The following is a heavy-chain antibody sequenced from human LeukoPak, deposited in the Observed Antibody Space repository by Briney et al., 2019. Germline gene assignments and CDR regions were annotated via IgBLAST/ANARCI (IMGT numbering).Heavy chain of an antibody. CDR1: GGSISSYY. CDR2: IYSTGST. D-gene: IGHD3-9*01. CDR3: ARGDISTGRYFDY. V-gene: IGHV4-4*07. J-gene: IGHJ4*02. Sequence: PSETLSLTXTVSGGSISSYYWNWIRQPAGKGLEWIGLIYSTGSTNYNPSLKSRVTVSLDTSQKQFSLRLSSVTAADTAVYYCARGDISTGRYFDYWGQGALVTVSS.